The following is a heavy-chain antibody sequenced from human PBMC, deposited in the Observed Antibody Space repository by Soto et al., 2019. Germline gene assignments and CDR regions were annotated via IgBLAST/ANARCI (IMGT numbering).Heavy chain of an antibody. D-gene: IGHD2-15*01. CDR1: GDSMSSGDYF. V-gene: IGHV4-30-4*01. Sequence: QVQLQESGPGLVKPSQTLSLTCTVSGDSMSSGDYFWTWIRQPPGEGLEWIGHIYYSGSTSYSPSLKSRLTISIDTSDNQFSLKLSSVTAADTAVYYCARGVRWLSPQPYAFDIWGQGTLVTVSS. CDR2: IYYSGST. J-gene: IGHJ3*02. CDR3: ARGVRWLSPQPYAFDI.